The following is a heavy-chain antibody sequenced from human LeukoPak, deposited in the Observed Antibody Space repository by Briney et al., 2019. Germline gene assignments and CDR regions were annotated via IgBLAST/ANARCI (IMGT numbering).Heavy chain of an antibody. J-gene: IGHJ6*02. D-gene: IGHD3-10*01. CDR2: IKQDGSEK. Sequence: GGSLRLSCAASGFTFSSYWMSWVRQAPGKGLEWVANIKQDGSEKYYVDSVKGRFTISRDNSKNTLYLQMNSLRAEDTAVYYCAREGNYYGMDVWGQGTTVTVSS. CDR1: GFTFSSYW. V-gene: IGHV3-7*01. CDR3: AREGNYYGMDV.